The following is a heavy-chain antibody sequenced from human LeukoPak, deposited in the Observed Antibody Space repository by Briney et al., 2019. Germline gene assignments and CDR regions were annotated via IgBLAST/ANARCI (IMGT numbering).Heavy chain of an antibody. CDR1: GFTFSASY. CDR2: ISENSGDT. CDR3: ARDPRTVRI. D-gene: IGHD1-1*01. Sequence: GGSLRLSCVASGFTFSASYMTWVRQPPGKGLEWLSYISENSGDTNYADSVKGRFTVSRDNAKNSLYLQMNSLRVEDTAVYHCARDPRTVRIWGQGTLVTVSS. V-gene: IGHV3-11*06. J-gene: IGHJ4*02.